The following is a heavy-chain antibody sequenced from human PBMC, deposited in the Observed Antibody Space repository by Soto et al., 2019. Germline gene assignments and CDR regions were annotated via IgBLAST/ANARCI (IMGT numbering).Heavy chain of an antibody. CDR3: VRDRDLDRDMVHADL. Sequence: GGSLRLSCAASGFTFSSYGMHWVRQAPGKGLEWVAVISYDGSNKYYADSVKGRFTISRDNSKNTLYLQMNSLRAEDTAVYFCVRDRDLDRDMVHADLWGQGTLVTVSS. CDR1: GFTFSSYG. V-gene: IGHV3-30*03. J-gene: IGHJ4*01. D-gene: IGHD5-18*01. CDR2: ISYDGSNK.